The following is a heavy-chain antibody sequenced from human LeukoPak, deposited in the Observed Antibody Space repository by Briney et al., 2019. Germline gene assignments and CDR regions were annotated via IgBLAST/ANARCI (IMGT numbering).Heavy chain of an antibody. D-gene: IGHD6-6*01. Sequence: GESLKISCKGAGYGFTNYWIGWVRQMPGKGLEWMGIIYPGDSDTRYSPSFQGQVTISANKSISTAYLQCISLKASDTGMYYCAGPSEYSSSSAVGYWGQGTLVTVSS. J-gene: IGHJ4*02. V-gene: IGHV5-51*01. CDR3: AGPSEYSSSSAVGY. CDR1: GYGFTNYW. CDR2: IYPGDSDT.